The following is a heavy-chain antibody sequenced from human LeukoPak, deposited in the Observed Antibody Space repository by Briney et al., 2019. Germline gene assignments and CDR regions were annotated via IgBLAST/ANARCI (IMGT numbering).Heavy chain of an antibody. J-gene: IGHJ4*02. CDR3: ARDGPAYCGGDCYSDY. Sequence: GASVKVSCKASGYTFTSYGISWVRQAPGQGLEWMGWISAYNGNTNYAQKLQGRDTMTTDTSTSTAYMELRSLRSDDTAVYYCARDGPAYCGGDCYSDYWGQGTLVTVSS. CDR2: ISAYNGNT. V-gene: IGHV1-18*01. D-gene: IGHD2-21*02. CDR1: GYTFTSYG.